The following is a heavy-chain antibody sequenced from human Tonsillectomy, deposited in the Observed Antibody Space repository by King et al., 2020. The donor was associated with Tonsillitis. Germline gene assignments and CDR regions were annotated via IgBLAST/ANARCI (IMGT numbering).Heavy chain of an antibody. CDR3: ASRASTDY. Sequence: VQLQESGPGLVKPSQTLSLTCTVSGGSINSGSYSWGWIRQPAGRGLEWIGRMYTSGSANYNPPLKNRATLSVDTSTNQFSLKLSSVTAADTAIYYCASRASTDYWGQGVLVTVSS. J-gene: IGHJ4*02. V-gene: IGHV4-61*02. CDR1: GGSINSGSYS. CDR2: MYTSGSA.